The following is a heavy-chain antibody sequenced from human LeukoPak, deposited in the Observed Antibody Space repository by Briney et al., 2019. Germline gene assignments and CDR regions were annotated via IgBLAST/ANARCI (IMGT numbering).Heavy chain of an antibody. V-gene: IGHV3-49*04. CDR1: GFTFSSYW. CDR2: IRSKAYGGTT. CDR3: TREPLLTFYGDYPYFDY. D-gene: IGHD4-17*01. J-gene: IGHJ4*02. Sequence: GGSLRLSCAASGFTFSSYWMSWVRQAPGKGLEWVGFIRSKAYGGTTEYAASVKGRFTISRDDSKSIAYLQMNSLKTEDTAVYYCTREPLLTFYGDYPYFDYWGQGTLVTVSS.